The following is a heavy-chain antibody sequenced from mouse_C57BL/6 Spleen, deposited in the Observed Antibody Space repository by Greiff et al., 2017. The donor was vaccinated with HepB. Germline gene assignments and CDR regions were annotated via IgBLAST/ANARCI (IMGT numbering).Heavy chain of an antibody. CDR1: GFTFSSYA. CDR2: ISSGGDYI. V-gene: IGHV5-9-1*02. Sequence: EVQLVESGEGLVKPGGSLKLSCAASGFTFSSYAMSWVRQTPEKRLEWVAYISSGGDYIYYADTVKGRFTISRDNARNTLYLQMSSLKSEDTAMYYCTRVDDGYYRFAYWGQGTLVTVSA. J-gene: IGHJ3*01. CDR3: TRVDDGYYRFAY. D-gene: IGHD2-3*01.